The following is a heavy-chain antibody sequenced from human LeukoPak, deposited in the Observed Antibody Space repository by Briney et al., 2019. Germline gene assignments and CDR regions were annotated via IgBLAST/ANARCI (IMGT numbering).Heavy chain of an antibody. Sequence: PGGSLRLSCAASGFTFSSYSMNWVRQAPGKGLEWVSSISSSSSYIYYADSVKGRFTISRDNAKNSLYLQMNSLRAEDTAVYYCARDSGAEYSSGWYTWFDPWGQGTLVTVSS. J-gene: IGHJ5*02. D-gene: IGHD6-19*01. CDR2: ISSSSSYI. CDR1: GFTFSSYS. V-gene: IGHV3-21*01. CDR3: ARDSGAEYSSGWYTWFDP.